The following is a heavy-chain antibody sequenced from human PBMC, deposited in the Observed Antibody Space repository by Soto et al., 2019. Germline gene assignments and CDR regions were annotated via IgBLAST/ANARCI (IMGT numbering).Heavy chain of an antibody. J-gene: IGHJ4*02. Sequence: SETLSLTCTVSGGSISSSSYFWAWIRQPPGKGLEWIGSIYYSGSTYYNPSLKSRVTIPVDTSKNQFSLKLSSVTAADTAVYYCARQSSTSLAARCFDYWGQGTLVTVSS. V-gene: IGHV4-39*01. CDR1: GGSISSSSYF. CDR3: ARQSSTSLAARCFDY. CDR2: IYYSGST. D-gene: IGHD6-6*01.